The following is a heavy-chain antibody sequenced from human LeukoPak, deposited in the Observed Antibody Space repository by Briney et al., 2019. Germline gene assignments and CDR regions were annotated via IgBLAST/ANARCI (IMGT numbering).Heavy chain of an antibody. V-gene: IGHV1-3*01. CDR1: GYTFTSYA. CDR2: INVGNGNT. D-gene: IGHD5-12*01. CDR3: ARGWGGYSSYPPDY. Sequence: GASVKVSCKASGYTFTSYAIHWVRQALGQRLEWMGWINVGNGNTKYSQKFQGRVTITRDTSASTTYMELSSLRSEDTAVYYCARGWGGYSSYPPDYWGQGTLVTVSS. J-gene: IGHJ4*02.